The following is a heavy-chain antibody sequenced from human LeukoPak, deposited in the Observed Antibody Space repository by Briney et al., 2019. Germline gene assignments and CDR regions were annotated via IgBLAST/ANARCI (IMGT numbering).Heavy chain of an antibody. CDR3: ARDSAYRYYYMDV. D-gene: IGHD3-10*01. CDR1: GFTFSSYA. CDR2: ISSSSSYI. Sequence: GGSLRLSCAASGFTFSSYAMSWVRQAPGKGLEWVSSISSSSSYIYYADSVKGRFTISRDNAKNSLYLQMNSLRAEDTAVYYCARDSAYRYYYMDVWGKGTTVTVSS. V-gene: IGHV3-21*01. J-gene: IGHJ6*03.